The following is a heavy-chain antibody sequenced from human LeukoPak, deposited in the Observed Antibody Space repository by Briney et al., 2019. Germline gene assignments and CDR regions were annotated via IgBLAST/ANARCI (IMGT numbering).Heavy chain of an antibody. CDR2: INPSGGST. D-gene: IGHD3-10*01. CDR1: GSTFTSYY. V-gene: IGHV1-46*01. CDR3: ARAMEDDYLDY. J-gene: IGHJ4*02. Sequence: ASVKVSCKASGSTFTSYYMHWVRQAPGQGLEWMGIINPSGGSTSYAQKFQGRVTMTRDTSTSTVYMELSSLRSEDTAVYYCARAMEDDYLDYWGQGTLVTVSS.